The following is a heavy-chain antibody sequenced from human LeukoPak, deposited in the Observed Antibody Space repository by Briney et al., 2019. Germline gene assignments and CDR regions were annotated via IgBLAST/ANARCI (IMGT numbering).Heavy chain of an antibody. CDR1: GGTFSSYA. CDR2: IIPIFGTA. V-gene: IGHV1-69*05. Sequence: SVKVSCKASGGTFSSYAISWVRQAPGQGLEWMGRIIPIFGTANYAQKFQGGVTITTDESTSTAYMELSSLRSEDTAVYYCARGPNLGIQQAVAFDIWGQGTMVTVSS. J-gene: IGHJ3*02. D-gene: IGHD5-18*01. CDR3: ARGPNLGIQQAVAFDI.